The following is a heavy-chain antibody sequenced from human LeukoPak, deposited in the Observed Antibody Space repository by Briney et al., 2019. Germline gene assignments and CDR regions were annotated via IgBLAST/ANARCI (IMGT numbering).Heavy chain of an antibody. CDR1: GGSTSSTNYY. V-gene: IGHV4-39*07. CDR3: ARGPYSGWSHYCFDY. J-gene: IGHJ4*02. CDR2: IYYTGST. D-gene: IGHD6-19*01. Sequence: SETLSLTCTVSGGSTSSTNYYWGWIRQPPGKGLEWIGSIYYTGSTYYRPSLKGRVTISVDTSQNQFSLKVNSVTAADTAVYYCARGPYSGWSHYCFDYWGQGILVTVSS.